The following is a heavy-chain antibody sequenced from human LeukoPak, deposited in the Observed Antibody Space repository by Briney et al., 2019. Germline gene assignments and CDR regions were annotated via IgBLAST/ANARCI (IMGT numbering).Heavy chain of an antibody. V-gene: IGHV3-7*01. J-gene: IGHJ4*02. CDR1: GFTFSSYW. CDR2: IKQDGSEK. D-gene: IGHD1-7*01. CDR3: ARGITGTTGNVFDY. Sequence: GGSLRLSCAASGFTFSSYWMSWVRQAPGKGLEWVANIKQDGSEKYYVDSVKGRFTISRDNAKDSLYVQMNSLRAEDTAVYYCARGITGTTGNVFDYWGQGTLATVSS.